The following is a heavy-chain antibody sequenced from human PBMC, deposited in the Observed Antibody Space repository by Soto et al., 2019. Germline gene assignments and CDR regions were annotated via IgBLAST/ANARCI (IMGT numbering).Heavy chain of an antibody. CDR1: GFTFSNYI. D-gene: IGHD3-10*01. CDR3: APDILDGGSYPDY. V-gene: IGHV3-21*04. CDR2: ISSRNTYI. J-gene: IGHJ4*02. Sequence: ESGGGLVKPGGSLRLSCATSGFTFSNYIMNWVRQAPGKGLEWVASISSRNTYIYYAASVRGRFTISRDNAKNSLYLQIDNLRVEDTATYYCAPDILDGGSYPDYWGQGTLVTVSS.